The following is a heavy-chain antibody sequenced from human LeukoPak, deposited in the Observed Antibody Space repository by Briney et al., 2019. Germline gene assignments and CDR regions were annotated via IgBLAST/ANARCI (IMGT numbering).Heavy chain of an antibody. D-gene: IGHD1-20*01. CDR1: GGSISSSSYY. V-gene: IGHV4-39*07. CDR2: IYYSGST. CDR3: ARAASITGTVDY. Sequence: SETLSLTCTVSGGSISSSSYYWGWIRQPPGKGLEWIGSIYYSGSTYYNPSLKSRVTISVDTSKNQFSLKLSSVTAADTAVYYCARAASITGTVDYWGQGTLVTVSS. J-gene: IGHJ4*02.